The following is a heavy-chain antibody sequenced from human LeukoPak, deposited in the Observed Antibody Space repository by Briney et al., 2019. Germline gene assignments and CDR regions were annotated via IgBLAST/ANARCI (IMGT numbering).Heavy chain of an antibody. D-gene: IGHD3-10*01. CDR1: GFTFDDYA. CDR3: ARVMVRGVIPFDP. V-gene: IGHV3-9*01. J-gene: IGHJ5*02. Sequence: GGSLRLSCAASGFTFDDYAMHWVRQAPGKGLEWVSGISWNSGSIGYADSVKGRFTISRDNAKNSLYLQMNSLRAEDTAVYYCARVMVRGVIPFDPWGQGTLVTVSS. CDR2: ISWNSGSI.